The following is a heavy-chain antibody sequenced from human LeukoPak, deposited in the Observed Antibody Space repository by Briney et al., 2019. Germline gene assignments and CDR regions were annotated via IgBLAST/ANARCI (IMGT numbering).Heavy chain of an antibody. D-gene: IGHD7-27*01. Sequence: PGGSLRLSCAASGFTFSSYSMNWVRQAPGKGLEWVSSISSSSSYIYYADSVKGRFTISRDNAKNTLYLQMNSLRAEDTAVYYCIRDGLGTSPYDLWGQGALVTVSS. J-gene: IGHJ5*02. V-gene: IGHV3-21*01. CDR2: ISSSSSYI. CDR3: IRDGLGTSPYDL. CDR1: GFTFSSYS.